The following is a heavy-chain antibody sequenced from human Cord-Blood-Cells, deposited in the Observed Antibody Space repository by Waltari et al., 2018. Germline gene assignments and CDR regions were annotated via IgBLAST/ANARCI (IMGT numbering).Heavy chain of an antibody. V-gene: IGHV3-30-3*01. CDR1: GFTFSSYA. CDR3: ARDQITLDAFDI. CDR2: ISYDGSNK. Sequence: QVQLVESGGGVVQPGRSRRLPCAASGFTFSSYAMHWVRQAPGQGLGWVAVISYDGSNKYYADSVKGRFTISRDNSKNTLYLQMNSLRAEDTAVYYCARDQITLDAFDIWGQGTMVTVSS. J-gene: IGHJ3*02.